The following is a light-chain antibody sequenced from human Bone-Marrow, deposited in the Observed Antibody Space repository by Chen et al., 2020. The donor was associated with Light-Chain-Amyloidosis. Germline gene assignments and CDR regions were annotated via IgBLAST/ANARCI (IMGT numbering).Light chain of an antibody. J-gene: IGLJ1*01. CDR3: SSYTSTNTLV. V-gene: IGLV2-14*01. CDR2: EVT. CDR1: SSDVGGDNH. Sequence: SALTQPASVSGSPGQSTPISCTGTSSDVGGDNHVSWYQQHPDKAPKLRIYEVTNRPSWVPDRFSGSKSDNTASLTISGLQTEDEADYFCSSYTSTNTLVFGSGTRVTVL.